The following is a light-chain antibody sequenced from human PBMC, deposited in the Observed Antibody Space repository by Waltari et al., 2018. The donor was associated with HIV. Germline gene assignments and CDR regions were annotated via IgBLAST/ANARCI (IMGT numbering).Light chain of an antibody. J-gene: IGLJ2*01. V-gene: IGLV2-14*01. CDR1: SSDVGTYNS. CDR3: SSYISGNAVL. Sequence: QSALTQPASVSGSPGQSITISCTGSSSDVGTYNSVSWYQQHPVKAPKLIIYEVSNRPSGVSNRFSGSKSGSTASLTISGLQAEDEADYYCSSYISGNAVLFGGGTKVTVL. CDR2: EVS.